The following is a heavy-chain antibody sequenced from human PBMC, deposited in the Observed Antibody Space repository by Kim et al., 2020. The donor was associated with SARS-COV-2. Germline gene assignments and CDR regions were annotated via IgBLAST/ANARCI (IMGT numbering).Heavy chain of an antibody. V-gene: IGHV4-31*02. D-gene: IGHD3-22*01. Sequence: KSRVTISIDTSKNQFSLKLSSVTAADTAVYYCARARGDYYDSSGYYYFDYWGQGTLVTVSS. J-gene: IGHJ4*02. CDR3: ARARGDYYDSSGYYYFDY.